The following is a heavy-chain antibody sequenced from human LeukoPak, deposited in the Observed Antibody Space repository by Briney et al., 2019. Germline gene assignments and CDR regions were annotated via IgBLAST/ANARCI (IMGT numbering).Heavy chain of an antibody. J-gene: IGHJ4*02. CDR1: GFTVSSNY. CDR2: IYSGGST. V-gene: IGHV3-66*01. D-gene: IGHD5-18*01. Sequence: GGSLRLSCAASGFTVSSNYMSWVRQAPGKGLEWVSVIYSGGSTYYADSVKGRFTISRDNSKNTLYLQMNSLRAEDTAVYYCARVEGGYTYVYDYWGQGTLVTVSS. CDR3: ARVEGGYTYVYDY.